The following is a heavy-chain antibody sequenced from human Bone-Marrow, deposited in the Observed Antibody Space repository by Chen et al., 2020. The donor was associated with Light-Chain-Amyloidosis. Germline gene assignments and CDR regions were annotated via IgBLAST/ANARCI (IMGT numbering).Heavy chain of an antibody. V-gene: IGHV5-51*01. Sequence: EVQLEQSGPEVKKPGESLKISCKGSGYTFPNYWMGWGRQTPGKGLEWMGVIYPDDSDARYSPSFEGQVTISADKSITTAYLQWRSLKASDTAMYYCARRRDGYNFDYWGQGTLVTVSS. J-gene: IGHJ4*02. CDR3: ARRRDGYNFDY. D-gene: IGHD5-12*01. CDR2: IYPDDSDA. CDR1: GYTFPNYW.